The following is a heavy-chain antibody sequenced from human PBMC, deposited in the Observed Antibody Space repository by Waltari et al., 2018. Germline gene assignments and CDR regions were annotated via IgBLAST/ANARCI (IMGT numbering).Heavy chain of an antibody. CDR1: VFTFSSYW. J-gene: IGHJ4*02. Sequence: EVQLVESGGGLVQPGGSLSLPCAASVFTFSSYWFSWVRQAPGKGLEWGANIKQDGSEKYYVDSVKGRFTISRDNAKNSLYLQMNSLRAEDTAVYYCARVWGGSYYGYYFDYWGQGTLVTVSS. D-gene: IGHD1-26*01. V-gene: IGHV3-7*01. CDR3: ARVWGGSYYGYYFDY. CDR2: IKQDGSEK.